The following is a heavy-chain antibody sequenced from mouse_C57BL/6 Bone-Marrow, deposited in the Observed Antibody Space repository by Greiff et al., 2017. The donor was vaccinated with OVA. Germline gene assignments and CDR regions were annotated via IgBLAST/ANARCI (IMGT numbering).Heavy chain of an antibody. CDR1: GFNIKDDY. Sequence: VQLKESGAELVRPGALVKLSCTASGFNIKDDYMHWVKQRPEQGLEWIGWIDPENGDTEYASKFQGKATITADTSSNTAYLQLSSLTSEDTAVYYCTFYYGSSQRYFDVWGTGTTVTVSS. CDR3: TFYYGSSQRYFDV. V-gene: IGHV14-4*01. D-gene: IGHD1-1*01. CDR2: IDPENGDT. J-gene: IGHJ1*03.